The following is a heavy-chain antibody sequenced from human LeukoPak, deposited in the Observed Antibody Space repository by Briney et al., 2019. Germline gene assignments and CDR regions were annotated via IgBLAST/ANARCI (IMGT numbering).Heavy chain of an antibody. CDR2: ISGSSRYK. V-gene: IGHV3-21*01. Sequence: KPGGSLRLSCAASKFTFNDYTMNWVRPTLGKGLEWVSSISGSSRYKHYADSVRGRFTISRDNAKNSLYLQMNSLTAEDTAVYYCAKRGDQYYFDSWGQGALVTVSS. CDR1: KFTFNDYT. D-gene: IGHD2-2*01. J-gene: IGHJ4*02. CDR3: AKRGDQYYFDS.